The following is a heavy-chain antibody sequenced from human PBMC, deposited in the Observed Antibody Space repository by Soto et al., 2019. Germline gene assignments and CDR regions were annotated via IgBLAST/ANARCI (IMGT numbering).Heavy chain of an antibody. Sequence: EVQLVESGGGLVQPGGSLRLSCAASGFTFSDYNINWVRQAPGKGLEWVSSISGSSSYIYYADSVKGRFTISRDNAKNSSYLQMNSLRAEDTAVYYCARLRAFSYDYWGQGTLVTVSS. CDR3: ARLRAFSYDY. CDR1: GFTFSDYN. CDR2: ISGSSSYI. D-gene: IGHD1-26*01. J-gene: IGHJ4*02. V-gene: IGHV3-21*01.